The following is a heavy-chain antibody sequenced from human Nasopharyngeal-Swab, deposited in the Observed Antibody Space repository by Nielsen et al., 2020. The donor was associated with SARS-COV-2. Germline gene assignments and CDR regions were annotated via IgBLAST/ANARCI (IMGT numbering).Heavy chain of an antibody. V-gene: IGHV3-23*01. CDR2: ISGSGDST. CDR1: GFAYNNYA. D-gene: IGHD4-17*01. CDR3: AKDVHGDYGGIDY. Sequence: GESLKISCAASGFAYNNYAVNWVRQAPGKGLEWVSVISGSGDSTYYADSVKGRFTISRDNSKNTLYLRMNSLRVDDTAVYYCAKDVHGDYGGIDYWGQGILVTVSS. J-gene: IGHJ4*02.